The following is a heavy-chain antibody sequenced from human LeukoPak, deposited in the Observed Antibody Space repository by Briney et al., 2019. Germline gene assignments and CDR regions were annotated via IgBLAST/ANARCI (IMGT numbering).Heavy chain of an antibody. CDR3: ARQTGSGLFILP. CDR2: IYYSGNI. J-gene: IGHJ4*02. Sequence: SETLSLTCTVSGGSISSSGYYWVWIRQPPGKGLEWIGSIYYSGNIYYNASLKSQVSISIDTSKNQFSLRLTSVTAADTAVYYCARQTGSGLFILPGGQGTLVTVSS. V-gene: IGHV4-39*01. D-gene: IGHD3/OR15-3a*01. CDR1: GGSISSSGYY.